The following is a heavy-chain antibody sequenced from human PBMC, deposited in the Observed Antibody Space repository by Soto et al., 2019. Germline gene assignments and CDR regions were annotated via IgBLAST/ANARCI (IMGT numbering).Heavy chain of an antibody. CDR2: ISYDGSNK. CDR1: GFTFSSYA. V-gene: IGHV3-30-3*01. CDR3: ARDSGPLYCSGGSCYSGDFDY. Sequence: QVQLVESGGGVVQSGRSLRLSCAASGFTFSSYAMHWVRQAPGKGLEWVAVISYDGSNKYYADSVKGRFTISRDNSKNTLYLQMNSLRAEDTAVYYCARDSGPLYCSGGSCYSGDFDYWGQGTLVTVSS. D-gene: IGHD2-15*01. J-gene: IGHJ4*02.